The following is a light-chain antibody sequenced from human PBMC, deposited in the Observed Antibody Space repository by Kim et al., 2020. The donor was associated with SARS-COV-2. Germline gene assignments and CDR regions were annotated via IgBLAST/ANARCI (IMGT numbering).Light chain of an antibody. Sequence: SVSPGQTASIPCSGDKLGDKYACWYQQKPGPSPVLVIYQDSKRPSGIPERFSGSNSGNTATLTISGTQAMDEADYYCQAWDSSTGVFGGGTQLTVL. J-gene: IGLJ3*02. CDR1: KLGDKY. CDR2: QDS. CDR3: QAWDSSTGV. V-gene: IGLV3-1*01.